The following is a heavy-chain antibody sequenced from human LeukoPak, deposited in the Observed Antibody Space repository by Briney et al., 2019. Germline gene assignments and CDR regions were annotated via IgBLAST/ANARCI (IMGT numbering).Heavy chain of an antibody. CDR1: GGSISSGTYY. Sequence: PSETLSLTCTVSGGSISSGTYYWSWIRQPAGKGLEWIGSIYYSGSTYYNPSLKSRVTISVDTSKNQFSLKLSSVTAADTAVYYCARDLDNWNYVEGFDPWGQGTLVTVSS. CDR3: ARDLDNWNYVEGFDP. V-gene: IGHV4-39*07. J-gene: IGHJ5*02. CDR2: IYYSGST. D-gene: IGHD1-7*01.